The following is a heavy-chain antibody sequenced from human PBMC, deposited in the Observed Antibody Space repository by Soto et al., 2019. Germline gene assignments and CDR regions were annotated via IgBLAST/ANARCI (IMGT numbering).Heavy chain of an antibody. Sequence: GAAGKVSCKASGGTFSGYTSSWGRQAPGQGLEWMGRIIPILGIANYAQKFQGRVTITADKSTSTAYMELSSLRSEDTAVYYCARARFQLAAFDIWGQGTMVTVSS. CDR1: GGTFSGYT. CDR2: IIPILGIA. CDR3: ARARFQLAAFDI. D-gene: IGHD6-6*01. V-gene: IGHV1-69*02. J-gene: IGHJ3*02.